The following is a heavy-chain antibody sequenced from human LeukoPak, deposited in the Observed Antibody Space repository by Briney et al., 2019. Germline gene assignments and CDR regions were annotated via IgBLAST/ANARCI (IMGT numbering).Heavy chain of an antibody. CDR3: ARARPSSSQKGGAFDI. V-gene: IGHV4-34*01. D-gene: IGHD6-6*01. CDR1: GGAFSGYY. CDR2: INHSGST. J-gene: IGHJ3*02. Sequence: KPSETPSPTCAVYGGAFSGYYWSWIRQPPGKGLEWIWGINHSGSTNYNPSLKSRVTISVDTSKNQFSLKLSSVTAADTAVYYCARARPSSSQKGGAFDIWGQGTMVTVSS.